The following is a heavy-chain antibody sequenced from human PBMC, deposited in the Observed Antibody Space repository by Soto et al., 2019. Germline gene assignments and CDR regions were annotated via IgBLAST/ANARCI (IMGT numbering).Heavy chain of an antibody. D-gene: IGHD6-6*01. CDR2: ISGSGGST. CDR1: GCTFSSYA. J-gene: IGHJ4*02. CDR3: AKDTRYSSSSEEDY. V-gene: IGHV3-23*01. Sequence: PGGSLRLSCAASGCTFSSYARSWVRPDPGKGLEWVSAISGSGGSTYYADSVKGRFTISRDNSKNTLYLQMNSLRAEDTAVYYCAKDTRYSSSSEEDYWGQGTLVTVSS.